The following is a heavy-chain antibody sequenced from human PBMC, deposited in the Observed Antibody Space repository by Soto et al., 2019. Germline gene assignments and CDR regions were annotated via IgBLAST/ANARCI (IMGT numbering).Heavy chain of an antibody. D-gene: IGHD6-13*01. V-gene: IGHV1-58*01. CDR1: GFTFTSSA. CDR2: IVVGSGNT. J-gene: IGHJ4*02. Sequence: SVKVSCKASGFTFTSSAVQWVRQARGQRLEWIGWIVVGSGNTNYAQKFQERVTITRDMSTSTAYMELSSLRSEDTAVYYCAAERIAAAGDYFDYWGQGTLVTVSS. CDR3: AAERIAAAGDYFDY.